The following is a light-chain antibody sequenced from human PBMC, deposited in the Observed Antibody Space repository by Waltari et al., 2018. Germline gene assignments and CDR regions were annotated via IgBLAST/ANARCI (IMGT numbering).Light chain of an antibody. CDR3: QQRSNWPIT. Sequence: EILLTQSPATLSLSPGERATLSCRASQSVSSYLAWYRQKPGQAPRLLIYDVSNRATGIPPRFSGSGSGTDFTLTISSLEPEDFAVYYCQQRSNWPITFGPGTKVDIK. V-gene: IGKV3-11*01. CDR2: DVS. CDR1: QSVSSY. J-gene: IGKJ3*01.